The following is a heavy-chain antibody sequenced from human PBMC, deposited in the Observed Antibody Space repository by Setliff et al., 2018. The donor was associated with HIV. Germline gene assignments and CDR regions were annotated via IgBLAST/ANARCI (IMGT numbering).Heavy chain of an antibody. V-gene: IGHV4-4*01. D-gene: IGHD3-3*01. CDR3: AAPRGMSTIFNIIKTRRNWFDP. CDR1: GGSISSSNW. Sequence: TLSLTCAVSGGSISSSNWWSWVRQPPGKGLEWIGEIYHSGSANYNPSLKSRVIISIDKSKNKFSLKVSSVTAADTATYFCAAPRGMSTIFNIIKTRRNWFDPWSQGTLVTVSS. CDR2: IYHSGSA. J-gene: IGHJ5*02.